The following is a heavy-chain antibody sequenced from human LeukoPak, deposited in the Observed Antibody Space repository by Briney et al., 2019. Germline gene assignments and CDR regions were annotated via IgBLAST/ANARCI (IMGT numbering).Heavy chain of an antibody. J-gene: IGHJ4*02. Sequence: GGSLRLSCAASGFTFSSYAISYDGSYKYYADSVKGRFTISRDNAKNSLYLQMNSLRAEDTAVYYCARGPRYFDYWGQGALVTVSS. CDR3: ARGPRYFDY. CDR2: SYDGSYK. CDR1: GFTFSSYA. V-gene: IGHV3-30*07.